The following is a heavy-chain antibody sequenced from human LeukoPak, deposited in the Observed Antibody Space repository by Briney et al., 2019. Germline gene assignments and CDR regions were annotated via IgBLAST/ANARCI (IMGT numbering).Heavy chain of an antibody. Sequence: ASVTVSYTASGGTFSSYAISWVRQAPGQGLEWMGGIIPIFGTANYAQKFQGRVTITADESTSTAYMELSSLRSEDTAVYYCARGMRWEQSDNWFDPWGQGTLVTVSS. J-gene: IGHJ5*02. V-gene: IGHV1-69*13. CDR1: GGTFSSYA. D-gene: IGHD1-26*01. CDR2: IIPIFGTA. CDR3: ARGMRWEQSDNWFDP.